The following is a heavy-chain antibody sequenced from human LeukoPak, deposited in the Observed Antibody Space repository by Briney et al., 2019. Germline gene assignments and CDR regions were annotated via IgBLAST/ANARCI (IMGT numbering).Heavy chain of an antibody. CDR1: GGTFSSYA. V-gene: IGHV1-69*04. Sequence: SVKVSCKASGGTFSSYAISWVRQAPGQGLEWMGRIIPILGIANYAQKFQGRVTITADKSTSTAYMELSSLRSEDTAVYYCVRGQQLVGIYFDYWGQGTLVTVSS. D-gene: IGHD6-13*01. CDR3: VRGQQLVGIYFDY. CDR2: IIPILGIA. J-gene: IGHJ4*02.